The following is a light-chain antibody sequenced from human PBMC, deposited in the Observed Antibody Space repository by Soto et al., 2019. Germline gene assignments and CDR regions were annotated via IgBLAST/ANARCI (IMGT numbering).Light chain of an antibody. Sequence: DVQMSQSPSSLSASVGDRVTITCRASQRISTYLHWFQQKPGKAPKLLIYAASNLQSGVPSRFSGSGSGTDSALTISSLQPEDFATYYCQQSYSTLRTFGQGTKVDIK. J-gene: IGKJ1*01. CDR1: QRISTY. CDR3: QQSYSTLRT. CDR2: AAS. V-gene: IGKV1-39*01.